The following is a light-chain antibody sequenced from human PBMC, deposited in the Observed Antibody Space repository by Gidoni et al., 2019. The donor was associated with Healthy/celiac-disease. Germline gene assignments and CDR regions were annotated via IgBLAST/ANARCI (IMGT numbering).Light chain of an antibody. Sequence: ELVLTQSPGTLSLSPGERATLSCRASQSVSSSYLAWYQQKPGQAPRLLIYGASSRATGIPDRFSGRGSGTGFTLTISRLEPEDFAVYYCQQYGSSPRLTFGGGTRVEIK. V-gene: IGKV3-20*01. CDR1: QSVSSSY. CDR3: QQYGSSPRLT. CDR2: GAS. J-gene: IGKJ4*01.